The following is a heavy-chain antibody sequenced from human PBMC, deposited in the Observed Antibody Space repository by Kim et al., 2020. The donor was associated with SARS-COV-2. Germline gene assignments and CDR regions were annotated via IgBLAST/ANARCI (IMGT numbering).Heavy chain of an antibody. CDR2: IYYSGST. CDR1: GGSISSYY. Sequence: SETLSLTCTVSGGSISSYYWSWIRQPPGKGLEWIGYIYYSGSTNYNPSLKSRVTISVDTSKNQFSLKLSSVTAADTAVYYCAREGRLGPAGGLFYYYGMDVWGQGTTVTVSS. CDR3: AREGRLGPAGGLFYYYGMDV. J-gene: IGHJ6*02. D-gene: IGHD3-16*01. V-gene: IGHV4-59*01.